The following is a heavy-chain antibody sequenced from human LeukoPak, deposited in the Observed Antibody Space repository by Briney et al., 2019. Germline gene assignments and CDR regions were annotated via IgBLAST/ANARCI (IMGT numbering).Heavy chain of an antibody. CDR3: ARAGYYGDYVGQSDY. J-gene: IGHJ4*02. Sequence: SETLSLTCVVSGGFISSGGYYWGWIRHPPEKGLEWIGSVHHSGITYYNTSLKSRVTISVDKSKNQFSLELTSVTAADTAVYYCARAGYYGDYVGQSDYWGQGTLVTVSS. CDR2: VHHSGIT. V-gene: IGHV4-39*02. D-gene: IGHD4-17*01. CDR1: GGFISSGGYY.